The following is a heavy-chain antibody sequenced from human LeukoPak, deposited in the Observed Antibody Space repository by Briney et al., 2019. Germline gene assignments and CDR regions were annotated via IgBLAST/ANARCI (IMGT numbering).Heavy chain of an antibody. V-gene: IGHV3-64*01. D-gene: IGHD1-26*01. Sequence: GGSLRLSCAASGFTFSSYAMHWVRQAPGKGLECVSAISSNGGSKYYANSVKGRFTISRDNSKNTLYLQMGSLRAEDMAVYYCGGDQWELLPGAYYYYYMDVLGKGTTVTVSS. CDR2: ISSNGGSK. CDR3: GGDQWELLPGAYYYYYMDV. CDR1: GFTFSSYA. J-gene: IGHJ6*03.